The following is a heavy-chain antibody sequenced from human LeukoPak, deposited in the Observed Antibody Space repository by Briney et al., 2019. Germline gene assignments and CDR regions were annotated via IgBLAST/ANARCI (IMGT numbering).Heavy chain of an antibody. CDR1: GFTFSGSW. CDR3: AKDPRRYYDSSGYGSYFDY. Sequence: GGSLRLSCAASGFTFSGSWMSWARQAPGKGLEWVSSISSSSSYIYYADSVKGRFTISRDNAKNSLYLQMNSLRAEDTAVYYCAKDPRRYYDSSGYGSYFDYWGQGTLVTVSS. V-gene: IGHV3-21*04. CDR2: ISSSSSYI. D-gene: IGHD3-22*01. J-gene: IGHJ4*02.